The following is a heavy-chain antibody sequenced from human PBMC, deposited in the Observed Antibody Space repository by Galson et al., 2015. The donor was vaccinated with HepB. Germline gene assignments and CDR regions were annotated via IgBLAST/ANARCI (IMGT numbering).Heavy chain of an antibody. CDR2: IRSNGGST. CDR1: GFTFSSYA. D-gene: IGHD6-13*01. Sequence: LRLSCAASGFTFSSYAMYWVRQAPGKGLEYVSAIRSNGGSTYYANSVKGRFIISRDNSKNTMYLQMGRLRGEDMAVYYCARADSNSWYGIYFQHWGQGTLVTVSS. V-gene: IGHV3-64*01. CDR3: ARADSNSWYGIYFQH. J-gene: IGHJ1*01.